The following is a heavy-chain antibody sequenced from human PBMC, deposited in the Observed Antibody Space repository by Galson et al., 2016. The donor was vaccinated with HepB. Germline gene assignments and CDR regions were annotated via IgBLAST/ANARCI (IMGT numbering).Heavy chain of an antibody. J-gene: IGHJ4*02. Sequence: QSGAEVKKPGESLRISCTGSGSSSTTYWIGWVRQMPGKGLEWVGLIYPGDSDAKYSPSFEGQVTMSADMSTNTAYLQWSSLKASDAAIYYCARVVTMTGTPFDAWGQGTVVTVSS. CDR2: IYPGDSDA. CDR1: GSSSTTYW. CDR3: ARVVTMTGTPFDA. V-gene: IGHV5-51*01. D-gene: IGHD3-9*01.